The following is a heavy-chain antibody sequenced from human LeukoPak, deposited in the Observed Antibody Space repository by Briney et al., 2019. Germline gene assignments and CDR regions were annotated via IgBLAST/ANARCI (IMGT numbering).Heavy chain of an antibody. CDR2: INGDGSST. CDR1: GFTFSFYW. V-gene: IGHV3-74*01. D-gene: IGHD6-25*01. Sequence: PGGSLRLSCAASGFTFSFYWMHWVRQAPGKGLVWVSRINGDGSSTSYADSVKDRVTISRDNAKNTLYLQMNSLRAEDTAVYYCARSRNGSFDYWGQGTLVTVSS. J-gene: IGHJ4*02. CDR3: ARSRNGSFDY.